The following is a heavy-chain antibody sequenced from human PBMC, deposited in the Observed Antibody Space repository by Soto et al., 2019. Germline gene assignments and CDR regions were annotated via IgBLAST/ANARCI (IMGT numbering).Heavy chain of an antibody. D-gene: IGHD2-2*01. V-gene: IGHV1-3*01. J-gene: IGHJ6*02. Sequence: GXSVKGSCKTSGYRSSKYGLHWVRQAPGQRLEWMGWINPGNGDTKYSQKFQGRVTITRDTSATTAYMELSSLRSEDSAVFYCARTDCSSNSCYNYYYYGMDVWGQGTTVTVSS. CDR2: INPGNGDT. CDR3: ARTDCSSNSCYNYYYYGMDV. CDR1: GYRSSKYG.